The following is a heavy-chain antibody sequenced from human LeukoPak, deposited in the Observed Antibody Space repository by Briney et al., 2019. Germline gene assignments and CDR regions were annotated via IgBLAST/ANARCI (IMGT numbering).Heavy chain of an antibody. V-gene: IGHV3-23*01. CDR1: GFPFSRWA. D-gene: IGHD3-10*02. CDR3: AALSSLVRGLDY. Sequence: GGSVRLFCAASGFPFSRWAMTWVGQAPGKGLEWVSVIGGSGTGTDYADSVKGRFTISRDNSKNTLYLQMNSLRAEDTAIYYCAALSSLVRGLDYRGQATRVSVSS. J-gene: IGHJ4*02. CDR2: IGGSGTGT.